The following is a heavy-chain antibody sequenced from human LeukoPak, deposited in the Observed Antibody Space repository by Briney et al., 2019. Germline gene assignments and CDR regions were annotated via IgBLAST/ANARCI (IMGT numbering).Heavy chain of an antibody. V-gene: IGHV4-39*01. D-gene: IGHD3-22*01. Sequence: TSETLSLTCTVSGDSISSGPYYWGWIRQPPGKGLEWIGNIYYGENTYYNPSLKSRVTISIDTSNNQFYLKLSSLTAADTAVYYCARRDDSSGYHKIFDYWGQGTLVTVSS. CDR1: GDSISSGPYY. CDR2: IYYGENT. J-gene: IGHJ4*02. CDR3: ARRDDSSGYHKIFDY.